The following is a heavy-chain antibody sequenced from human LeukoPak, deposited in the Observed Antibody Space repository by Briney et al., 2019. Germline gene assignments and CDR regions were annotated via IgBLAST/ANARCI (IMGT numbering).Heavy chain of an antibody. CDR2: ISSSSSYI. Sequence: GGSLRLSCAASGFTVSSNYMSWVRQAPGKGLEWVSSISSSSSYIYYADSVKGRFTISRDNAKNSLYLQMNSLRAEDTAVYYCARGAPLGDCSSTSCYTDRWDYWGQGTLVTVSS. D-gene: IGHD2-2*02. CDR1: GFTVSSNY. CDR3: ARGAPLGDCSSTSCYTDRWDY. J-gene: IGHJ4*02. V-gene: IGHV3-21*01.